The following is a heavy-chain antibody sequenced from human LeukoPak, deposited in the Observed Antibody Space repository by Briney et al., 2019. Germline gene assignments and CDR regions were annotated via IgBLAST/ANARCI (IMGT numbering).Heavy chain of an antibody. D-gene: IGHD6-6*01. V-gene: IGHV4-59*01. CDR2: IYYSGGT. J-gene: IGHJ3*01. CDR1: GGSMSSYY. CDR3: ARRRAPTQYSSFAFDF. Sequence: SETLSLTCTVSGGSMSSYYWSWIRQSPGKGLEWIGYIYYSGGTNYNPSLKSRVTISVDTSKNQFSLKLSSVTAADTAVYYCARRRAPTQYSSFAFDFWGQGTMVTVSS.